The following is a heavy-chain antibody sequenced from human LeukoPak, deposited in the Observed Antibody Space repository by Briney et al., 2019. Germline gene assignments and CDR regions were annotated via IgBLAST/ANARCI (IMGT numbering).Heavy chain of an antibody. J-gene: IGHJ3*02. CDR3: AREGVDTNWGAFDI. D-gene: IGHD7-27*01. CDR2: ISYDGSNK. V-gene: IGHV3-30-3*01. CDR1: VVTFSSYS. Sequence: GGSLRLSCAASVVTFSSYSMHWVRKAPCKGLEWVVVISYDGSNKYYADSVKGRFTISRDNSKNTLYLQMNSLRAEDTAVYYCAREGVDTNWGAFDIWGQGTMVTVSS.